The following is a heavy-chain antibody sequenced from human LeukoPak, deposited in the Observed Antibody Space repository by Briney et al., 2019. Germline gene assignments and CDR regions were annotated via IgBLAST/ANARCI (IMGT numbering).Heavy chain of an antibody. V-gene: IGHV1-8*01. CDR2: MNPNSGNT. D-gene: IGHD3-22*01. CDR3: ARVVYYYDSSGYFLSDGMDV. CDR1: GYTFTSYD. J-gene: IGHJ6*02. Sequence: ASVKVSCKASGYTFTSYDINWVRQATGQGLEWMGWMNPNSGNTGYAQKFQGRVTMTRNTSISTAYMELSSLRSDDTAVYYCARVVYYYDSSGYFLSDGMDVWGQGTTVTVSS.